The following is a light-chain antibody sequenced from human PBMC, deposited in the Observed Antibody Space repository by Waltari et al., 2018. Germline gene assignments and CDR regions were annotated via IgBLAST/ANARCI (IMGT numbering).Light chain of an antibody. Sequence: DIVMTQSLDSLAVSLGERATINCKSSQSVLYNSNNKNYLAWYQQKPGQTPQLLIYWAATRESGVPDRVSGSGSGTDFTLTISSLQADDVAFYYCQQYYSTLTFGHGTRLEIK. CDR3: QQYYSTLT. V-gene: IGKV4-1*01. CDR2: WAA. J-gene: IGKJ5*01. CDR1: QSVLYNSNNKNY.